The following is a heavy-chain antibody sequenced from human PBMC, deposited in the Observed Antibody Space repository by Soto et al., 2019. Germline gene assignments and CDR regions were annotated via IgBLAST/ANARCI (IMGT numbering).Heavy chain of an antibody. CDR1: GFTFGDYG. CDR3: ASPGNSSSWYAFDI. D-gene: IGHD6-13*01. CDR2: INWHGGST. V-gene: IGHV3-20*04. J-gene: IGHJ3*02. Sequence: GGSLRLSCAASGFTFGDYGMSWVRQAPGKGLEWVSGINWHGGSTGYADSVKGRFTISRDNAKNSLYLQMNSLRAEDTALYYCASPGNSSSWYAFDIWGQGTMVTVSS.